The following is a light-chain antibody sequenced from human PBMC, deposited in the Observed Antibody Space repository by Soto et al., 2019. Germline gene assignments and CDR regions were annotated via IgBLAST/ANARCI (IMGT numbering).Light chain of an antibody. CDR2: RNN. CDR3: AAWDDSLSGRV. Sequence: QSALTQPPSASGTPGQRFTISCSGSSPNIGSNYVYWYQQLPGTAPKLLIYRNNQRPSGVPDRFSGSKSGTSASLAISGLRSEDEADYYCAAWDDSLSGRVFGGGTKLTVL. J-gene: IGLJ3*02. CDR1: SPNIGSNY. V-gene: IGLV1-47*01.